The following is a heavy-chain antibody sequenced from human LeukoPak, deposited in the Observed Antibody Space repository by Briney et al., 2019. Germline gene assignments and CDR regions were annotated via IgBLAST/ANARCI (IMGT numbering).Heavy chain of an antibody. CDR2: MNPNSGNT. CDR1: GYTFTSYD. Sequence: ASVTVSCKASGYTFTSYDIHWVRQATGQGLEWMGWMNPNSGNTCYAPKFQGRVTMTRNTSISTAYMELSSLRSEDTAVYYCARDREVLRYFDWLSTTDDYWGQGTMVTVSS. CDR3: ARDREVLRYFDWLSTTDDY. J-gene: IGHJ4*02. V-gene: IGHV1-8*01. D-gene: IGHD3-9*01.